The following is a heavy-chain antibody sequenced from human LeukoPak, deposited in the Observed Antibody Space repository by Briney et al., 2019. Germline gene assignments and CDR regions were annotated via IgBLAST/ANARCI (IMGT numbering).Heavy chain of an antibody. CDR3: AKDPKVLLPLGFAP. V-gene: IGHV3-48*01. J-gene: IGHJ5*02. CDR2: ISSSTSSII. Sequence: PGGSLRLSCAASGFTFSSYSMNWVRQAPGKGLEWVSYISSSTSSIIYYADSVEGRFTISRDNAKNSLYLQMNSLRAEDTAVYYCAKDPKVLLPLGFAPWGQGTPVTVSS. CDR1: GFTFSSYS. D-gene: IGHD2-21*02.